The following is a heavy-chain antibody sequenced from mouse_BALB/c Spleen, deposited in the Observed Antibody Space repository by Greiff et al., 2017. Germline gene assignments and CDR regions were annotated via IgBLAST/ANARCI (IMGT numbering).Heavy chain of an antibody. CDR3: ARDDDDVDY. Sequence: EVQLQQSGAELVKPGASVKLSCTASGFNIKDTYMPWVKQSPEQGLEWIGRIDPADGNTNYDPKFQGKATITADTSSNTAYLQLSSLTSEDTAVYYCARDDDDVDYWGQGTTLTVSA. D-gene: IGHD2-4*01. CDR2: IDPADGNT. J-gene: IGHJ2*01. CDR1: GFNIKDTY. V-gene: IGHV14-3*02.